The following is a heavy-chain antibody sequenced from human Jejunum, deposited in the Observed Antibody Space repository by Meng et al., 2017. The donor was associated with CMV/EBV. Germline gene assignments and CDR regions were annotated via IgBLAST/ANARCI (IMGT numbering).Heavy chain of an antibody. CDR2: ICADDGK. CDR1: FSLDNGRMG. D-gene: IGHD3-9*01. CDR3: ARMPHEGWKLGILDY. J-gene: IGHJ4*02. V-gene: IGHV2-26*01. Sequence: FSLDNGRMGVSWFRQPPEKALEWLAHICADDGKWYRTSLKTRLTVSKDTSQSQVVLPLTDVDPVDTGTYYCARMPHEGWKLGILDYWGQGILVTVSS.